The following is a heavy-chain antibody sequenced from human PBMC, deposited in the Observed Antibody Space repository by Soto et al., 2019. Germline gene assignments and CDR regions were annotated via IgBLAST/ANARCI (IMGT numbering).Heavy chain of an antibody. Sequence: EVQLVESGGGLVQPGGSLRLSCAASGFTFSSYSINWVRQAPGKGLEWVSYISSSSSTIYYADSVKGRFTISRDNAKNSLYLQMNSLRDEDTAVYYCARDRGLELSSEWFDPWGQGTLVTVSS. CDR2: ISSSSSTI. CDR3: ARDRGLELSSEWFDP. D-gene: IGHD1-7*01. V-gene: IGHV3-48*02. J-gene: IGHJ5*02. CDR1: GFTFSSYS.